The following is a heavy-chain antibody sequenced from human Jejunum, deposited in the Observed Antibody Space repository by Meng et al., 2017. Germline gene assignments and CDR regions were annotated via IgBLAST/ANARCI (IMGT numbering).Heavy chain of an antibody. V-gene: IGHV4-30-4*01. CDR1: WESIISGEYF. CDR2: MDYIGST. J-gene: IGHJ4*02. CDR3: ARGELLWDY. Sequence: HGLLQGSGQGLVKPSQTLSLTCTGSWESIISGEYFPSAIRQSPGKGLDWIWYMDYIGSTFYNPSLKSPVTISIDTSKHQFSLKLSSVTAADTAVYFCARGELLWDYWGQGTLVTVSS. D-gene: IGHD2-2*01.